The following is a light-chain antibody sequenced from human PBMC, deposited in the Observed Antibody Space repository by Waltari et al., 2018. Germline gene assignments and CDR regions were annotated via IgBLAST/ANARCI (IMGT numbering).Light chain of an antibody. CDR2: GNS. CDR1: RSNLGAGYD. CDR3: QSYDSSLSGVV. V-gene: IGLV1-40*01. J-gene: IGLJ2*01. Sequence: QSVLTQPPSVSGAPGQSVTISCTGSRSNLGAGYDVHWYQHLPGTAPKLLIYGNSNRPSGVPDRFSGSKSGTSASLAITGLQAEDEADYYCQSYDSSLSGVVFGGGTKLTVL.